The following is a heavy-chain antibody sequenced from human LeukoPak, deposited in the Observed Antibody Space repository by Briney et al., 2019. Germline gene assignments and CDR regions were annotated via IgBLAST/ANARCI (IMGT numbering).Heavy chain of an antibody. CDR2: IYYSGST. Sequence: KASETLSLTCTVSGGSISSYYWSWIRQPPGKGLEWIGYIYYSGSTNYNPSLKSRVTISVDTSKNQFSLKLSSVTAADTAVYYCARGEGVAAPPYYWGQGTLVTVSS. CDR3: ARGEGVAAPPYY. CDR1: GGSISSYY. J-gene: IGHJ4*02. D-gene: IGHD6-6*01. V-gene: IGHV4-59*01.